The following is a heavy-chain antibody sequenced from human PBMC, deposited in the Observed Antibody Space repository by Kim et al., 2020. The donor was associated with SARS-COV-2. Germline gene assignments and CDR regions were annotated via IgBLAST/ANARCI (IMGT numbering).Heavy chain of an antibody. J-gene: IGHJ1*01. V-gene: IGHV3-15*01. CDR1: GFTFNTAW. CDR3: DTDHGDGSGIGHGD. D-gene: IGHD3-22*01. CDR2: VLSNNNRGTT. Sequence: GGSLRLSCTASGFTFNTAWMRWVRQAPGKGLEWVGGVLSNNNRGTTDYAAPVRGRITIARDEKKQTLYMQRHSLEADDTAVCYCDTDHGDGSGIGHGDWG.